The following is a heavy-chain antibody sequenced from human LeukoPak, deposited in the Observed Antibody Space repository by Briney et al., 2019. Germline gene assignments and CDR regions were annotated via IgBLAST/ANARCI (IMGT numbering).Heavy chain of an antibody. CDR3: ARAPITMVRGGGSDYFDY. J-gene: IGHJ4*02. D-gene: IGHD3-10*01. CDR2: IYYSGST. CDR1: GGSISSYY. Sequence: PSETLSLTCTVSGGSISSYYWSWIRQPPGKGLEWIGYIYYSGSTNYNPSLKSRVTISVDTSKNQFSPKLSSVTAADTAVYYCARAPITMVRGGGSDYFDYWGQGTLVTVSS. V-gene: IGHV4-59*01.